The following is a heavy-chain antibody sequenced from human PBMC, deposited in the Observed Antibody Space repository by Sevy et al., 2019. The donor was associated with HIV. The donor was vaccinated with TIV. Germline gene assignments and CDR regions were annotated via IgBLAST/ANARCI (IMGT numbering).Heavy chain of an antibody. Sequence: GGSLRLSCAASGFSFSYYPMHWVRQAPGKGLEWVALISYDGVNQYYAASVKGRFTVSRDNSKNTLYLQMNSLRAEDTGVYYCAGVVGRGEYLIYAYLDYWGQGAMVTVS. CDR2: ISYDGVNQ. D-gene: IGHD2-15*01. V-gene: IGHV3-30*01. CDR1: GFSFSYYP. J-gene: IGHJ4*02. CDR3: AGVVGRGEYLIYAYLDY.